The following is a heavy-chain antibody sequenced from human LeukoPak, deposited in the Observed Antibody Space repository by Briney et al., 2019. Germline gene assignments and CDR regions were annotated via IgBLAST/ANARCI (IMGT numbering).Heavy chain of an antibody. CDR1: GGSISTSSYY. J-gene: IGHJ4*02. Sequence: SETLSLTCTVSGGSISTSSYYWGWVRQPPGKGLEWIGNIFYSGSTYYSPSLKSRVTISLDTSRNQFSLKLSSMTAADTAVYYCARGVPYYNFDRSKRVPWGFDYWGQGTLVTVSS. D-gene: IGHD3-9*01. CDR2: IFYSGST. CDR3: ARGVPYYNFDRSKRVPWGFDY. V-gene: IGHV4-39*07.